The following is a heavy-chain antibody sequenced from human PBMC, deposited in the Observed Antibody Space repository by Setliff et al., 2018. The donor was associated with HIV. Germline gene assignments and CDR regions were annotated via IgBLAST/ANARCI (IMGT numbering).Heavy chain of an antibody. D-gene: IGHD2-15*01. Sequence: ASVKVSCKASGGTFSSYSITWVRQAPGQGLEWMGGIIPIFNTANYAQKFQGRVTITADESTRTAYMELSSLGSEDTAVYYCVRGSGGYCSGGSCYFGFGLALWGQGTTVTVS. CDR1: GGTFSSYS. CDR3: VRGSGGYCSGGSCYFGFGLAL. J-gene: IGHJ6*02. V-gene: IGHV1-69*13. CDR2: IIPIFNTA.